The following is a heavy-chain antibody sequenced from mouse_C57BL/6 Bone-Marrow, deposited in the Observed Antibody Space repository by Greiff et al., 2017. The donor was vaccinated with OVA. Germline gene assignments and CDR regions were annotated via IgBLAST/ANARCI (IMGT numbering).Heavy chain of an antibody. CDR3: ARHVGAYYDYDYFDY. CDR1: GYTFTEYT. D-gene: IGHD2-4*01. CDR2: FYPGSGSI. J-gene: IGHJ2*01. Sequence: VKLMESGAELVKPGASVKLSCKASGYTFTEYTIHWVKQRSGQGLEWIGWFYPGSGSIKYNEKFKDKATLTADKSSSTVYMELSRLTSEDSAVYFCARHVGAYYDYDYFDYWGQGTTLTVSS. V-gene: IGHV1-62-2*01.